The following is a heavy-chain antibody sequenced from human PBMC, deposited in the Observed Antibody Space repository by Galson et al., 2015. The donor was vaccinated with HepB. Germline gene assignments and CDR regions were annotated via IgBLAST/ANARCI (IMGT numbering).Heavy chain of an antibody. Sequence: SLRLSCAASGVTFSRYTMHWVRQAPGKGLEYASGISTNGGSTYYADSVKGRFTISRDNSKNTLYLQMRSLRPEDAAVYYCVKGGEGRYYYYNYGMDVWGQGTTVTLSS. V-gene: IGHV3-64D*06. D-gene: IGHD3-10*01. CDR1: GVTFSRYT. CDR3: VKGGEGRYYYYNYGMDV. CDR2: ISTNGGST. J-gene: IGHJ6*02.